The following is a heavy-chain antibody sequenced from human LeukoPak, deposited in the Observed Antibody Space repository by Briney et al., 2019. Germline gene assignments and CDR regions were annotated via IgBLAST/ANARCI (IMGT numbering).Heavy chain of an antibody. Sequence: PSETLSLTCTVSGGSISNKYWSWIRQPPGKGLEWIGYIYYSGSTNYNPSLKSRVTILVDTSKNQFSLKLSSVTAADTAVYFCAREGRDSFDYWGQGTLVTVSS. CDR2: IYYSGST. CDR1: GGSISNKY. CDR3: AREGRDSFDY. J-gene: IGHJ4*02. V-gene: IGHV4-59*01.